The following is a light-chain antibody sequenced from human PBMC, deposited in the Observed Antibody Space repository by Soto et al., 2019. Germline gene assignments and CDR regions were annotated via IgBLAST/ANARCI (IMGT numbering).Light chain of an antibody. Sequence: QDIRNYLAWFQQRPGNVPKRLIFSASSLQSGVPSRFSGSGSGTEFTLTISSLQPEDLATYYCLQSYTYPWTFGQGTKVDIK. V-gene: IGKV1-17*03. CDR1: QDIRNY. J-gene: IGKJ1*01. CDR2: SAS. CDR3: LQSYTYPWT.